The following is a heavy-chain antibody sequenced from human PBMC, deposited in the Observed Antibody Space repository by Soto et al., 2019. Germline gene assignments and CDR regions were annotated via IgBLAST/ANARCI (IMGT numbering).Heavy chain of an antibody. CDR3: ARLDRIEYGLDV. CDR2: IDPYDSYN. D-gene: IGHD2-21*01. J-gene: IGHJ6*02. CDR1: GYTFTNYF. V-gene: IGHV5-10-1*01. Sequence: PGESLKISCNGSGYTFTNYFITWVRQMPGKGLEWMGRIDPYDSYNNYNPTFEGHVTMSVDKSINTAYLQWSSLKASDTAIYYCARLDRIEYGLDVWGLGTKVTVYS.